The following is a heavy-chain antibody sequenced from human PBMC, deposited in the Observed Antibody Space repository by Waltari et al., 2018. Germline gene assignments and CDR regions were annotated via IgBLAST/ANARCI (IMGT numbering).Heavy chain of an antibody. Sequence: QVQLQQWGAGLLKPSETLSLTCAVYGGSFSGYYWSWIRQPPGKGLEWIGEINHSGSTNYNPSLKSRVTISVDTSKNQFSRKLSSVTAADTAVYYCARRAGYYYDSSGYYPNWGQGTLVTVSS. CDR1: GGSFSGYY. J-gene: IGHJ4*02. V-gene: IGHV4-34*01. D-gene: IGHD3-22*01. CDR3: ARRAGYYYDSSGYYPN. CDR2: INHSGST.